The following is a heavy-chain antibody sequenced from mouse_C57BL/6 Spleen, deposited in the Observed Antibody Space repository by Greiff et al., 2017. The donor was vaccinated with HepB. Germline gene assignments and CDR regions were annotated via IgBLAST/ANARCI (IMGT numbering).Heavy chain of an antibody. J-gene: IGHJ4*01. CDR3: AIYDGPLYAMDY. Sequence: QVHVKQSGAELVKPGASVKLSCKASGYTFTSYWMHWVKQRPGQGLEWIGMIHPNSGSTNYNEKFKSKATLTVDKSSSTAYMQLSSLTSEDSAVYYCAIYDGPLYAMDYWGQGTSVTVSS. CDR2: IHPNSGST. V-gene: IGHV1-64*01. D-gene: IGHD2-3*01. CDR1: GYTFTSYW.